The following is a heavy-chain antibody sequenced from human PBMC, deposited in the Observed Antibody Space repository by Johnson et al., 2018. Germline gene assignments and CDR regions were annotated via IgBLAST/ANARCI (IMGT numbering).Heavy chain of an antibody. CDR1: GFTFSSYA. CDR2: ISGSGGNA. V-gene: IGHV3-23*04. J-gene: IGHJ6*02. D-gene: IGHD3-9*01. Sequence: VQLVQSGGGLVQPGGSLRLSCAVSGFTFSSYAMNWVRQAPGKGLEWVSTISGSGGNANYADSVKGRFTISRDNSKNRLSLQMSSLRAEDTAVYYCAKRCAGGYDILTGYSCYYGMDVWGQGTTVTVSS. CDR3: AKRCAGGYDILTGYSCYYGMDV.